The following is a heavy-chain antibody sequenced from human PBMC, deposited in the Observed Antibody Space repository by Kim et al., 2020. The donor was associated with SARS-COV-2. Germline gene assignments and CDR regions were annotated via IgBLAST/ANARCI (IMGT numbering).Heavy chain of an antibody. CDR3: ARHWGAGIFDY. J-gene: IGHJ4*02. CDR2: T. D-gene: IGHD6-13*01. Sequence: TNYNPSLKSRVTISVDTSKNQFSLKLSSVTAADTAVYYCARHWGAGIFDYWGQGTLVTVSS. V-gene: IGHV4-59*08.